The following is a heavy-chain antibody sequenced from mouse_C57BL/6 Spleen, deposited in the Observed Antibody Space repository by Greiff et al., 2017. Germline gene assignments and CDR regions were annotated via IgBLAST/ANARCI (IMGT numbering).Heavy chain of an antibody. CDR3: ARSLGPYYFDY. CDR1: GYSFTSYY. Sequence: VQLQQSGPELVKPGASVKISCKASGYSFTSYYIHWVKQRPGQGLEWIGWIYPGSGNTKYNEKFKGKATLTADTSSSTAYMQLSSLTSEDSAVYYCARSLGPYYFDYWGQGTTLTVPS. D-gene: IGHD4-1*01. J-gene: IGHJ2*01. CDR2: IYPGSGNT. V-gene: IGHV1-66*01.